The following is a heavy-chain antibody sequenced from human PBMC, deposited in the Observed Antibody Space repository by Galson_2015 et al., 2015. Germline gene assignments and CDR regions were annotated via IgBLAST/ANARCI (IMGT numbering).Heavy chain of an antibody. CDR3: ARAGAYCSVGRCYPRGPTDY. CDR2: LFSNAEK. J-gene: IGHJ4*02. D-gene: IGHD2-15*01. Sequence: PALVKPTQTLTLTCTVSGFSLSNARMGVSWIRQPPGKALEWLAHLFSNAEKSYSPSLKSRLTISKDASKSQVVLTMTNMDSVDTATYYCARAGAYCSVGRCYPRGPTDYWGQGTLDTVSS. CDR1: GFSLSNARMG. V-gene: IGHV2-26*01.